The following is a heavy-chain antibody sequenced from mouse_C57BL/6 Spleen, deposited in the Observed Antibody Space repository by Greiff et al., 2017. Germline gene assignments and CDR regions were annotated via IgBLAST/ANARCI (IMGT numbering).Heavy chain of an antibody. CDR2: IYPGSGST. V-gene: IGHV1-55*01. CDR3: ARPSTTVVGPFAD. CDR1: GYTFTSYW. D-gene: IGHD1-1*01. Sequence: QVQLQQPGAELVKPGASVKMSCKASGYTFTSYWITWVKQRPGQGLEWIGDIYPGSGSTNYNEKFKSKATLTVDTSSSTAYMQLSSLTSDDSAVYFCARPSTTVVGPFADRGQGTRVTGAA. J-gene: IGHJ3*01.